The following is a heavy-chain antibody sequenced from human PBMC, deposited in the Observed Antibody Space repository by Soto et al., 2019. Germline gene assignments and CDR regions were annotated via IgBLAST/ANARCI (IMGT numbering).Heavy chain of an antibody. CDR3: AKLLGVEWELLPLEPFDY. V-gene: IGHV3-30*18. D-gene: IGHD1-26*01. J-gene: IGHJ4*02. Sequence: VGSLRLSCAASGFTFSSYGMHWVRQAPGKGLEWVAVISYDGSNKYYADSVKGRFTISRDNSKNTLYLQMNSLRAEDTAVYYCAKLLGVEWELLPLEPFDYWGQGTLVTVSS. CDR2: ISYDGSNK. CDR1: GFTFSSYG.